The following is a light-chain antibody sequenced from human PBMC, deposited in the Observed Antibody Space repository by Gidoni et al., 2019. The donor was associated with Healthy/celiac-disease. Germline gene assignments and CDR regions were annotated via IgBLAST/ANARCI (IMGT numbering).Light chain of an antibody. J-gene: IGKJ3*01. CDR1: QGISNY. CDR3: QKNNSALFT. V-gene: IGKV1-27*01. CDR2: AAS. Sequence: DIQMTQSPSSLSASVGDRVTITCRASQGISNYLAWYQQKPGKVPKLLIYAASTLQLGVQSRFSGSGSGKDLTLTISSLQPEDVATYYCQKNNSALFTFGPGTKVDIK.